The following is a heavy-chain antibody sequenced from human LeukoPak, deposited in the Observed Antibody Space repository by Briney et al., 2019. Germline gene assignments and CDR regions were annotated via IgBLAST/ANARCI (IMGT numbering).Heavy chain of an antibody. V-gene: IGHV4-59*08. CDR1: GGSFSGYY. J-gene: IGHJ4*02. D-gene: IGHD2-2*01. Sequence: PSETLSLTCAVYGGSFSGYYWSWIRQPPGKGLEWIGYIYYSGSTNYNPSLKSRVTISVDTSKNQFSLKLSSVTAADTAVYYCARQAGSYAFYYYDYWGQGTLVTVSS. CDR3: ARQAGSYAFYYYDY. CDR2: IYYSGST.